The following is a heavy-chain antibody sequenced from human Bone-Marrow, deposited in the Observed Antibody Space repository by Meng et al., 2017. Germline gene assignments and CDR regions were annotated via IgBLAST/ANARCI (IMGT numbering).Heavy chain of an antibody. V-gene: IGHV3-23*01. CDR3: GKVGGSGTYQPLDY. D-gene: IGHD1-26*01. J-gene: IGHJ4*01. CDR1: GFTFSDYY. Sequence: SLKLSCPASGFTFSDYYMSLIRQAPGKGLEWVSIITGGGGTTVYADSVKGRFTISRDNSQNTLFLQMNSLRAEDTAVYYCGKVGGSGTYQPLDYWGHGTRVTVSS. CDR2: ITGGGGTT.